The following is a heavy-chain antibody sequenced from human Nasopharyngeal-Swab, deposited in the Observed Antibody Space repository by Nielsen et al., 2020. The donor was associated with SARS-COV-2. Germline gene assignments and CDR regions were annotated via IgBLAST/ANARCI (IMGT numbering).Heavy chain of an antibody. CDR1: GGSISSSSYH. V-gene: IGHV4-39*01. D-gene: IGHD3-10*01. Sequence: GSLRLSCTVSGGSISSSSYHWVWRRQPPGKGREGIGCIYYSRSTYYNPSLKRRVTISVDTSKNQFSLKLSSVTATDTAVYYCARHDGFSGSYLGWGQGTMVTVSS. CDR2: IYYSRST. CDR3: ARHDGFSGSYLG. J-gene: IGHJ3*01.